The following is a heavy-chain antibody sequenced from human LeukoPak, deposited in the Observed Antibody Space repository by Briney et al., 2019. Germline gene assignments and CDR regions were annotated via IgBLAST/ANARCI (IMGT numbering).Heavy chain of an antibody. CDR1: GYSFTSYW. CDR2: IYPGDSDT. Sequence: GESLKISCKGSGYSFTSYWIGWVRQMPGKGLEWMGIIYPGDSDTRYSPSFQGQVTISADKSISTAYLQWSSLKASDTAMYYCARAERYCGSTSCYHYGMDVWGQGTTVTVS. D-gene: IGHD2-2*01. J-gene: IGHJ6*02. V-gene: IGHV5-51*01. CDR3: ARAERYCGSTSCYHYGMDV.